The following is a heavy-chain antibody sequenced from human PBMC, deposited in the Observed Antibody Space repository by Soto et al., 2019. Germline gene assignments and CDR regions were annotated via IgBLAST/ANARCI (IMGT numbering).Heavy chain of an antibody. CDR3: SRGGTGTTDY. D-gene: IGHD1-1*01. CDR2: ISSASSYI. Sequence: EVQLVESGGGLVKPGGSLTLSCAASGFTFSSYTMNWVRQAPGKGLEWVSSISSASSYIHYADSVKGRFTISRDNARNSLYLQMNSLRVDDTAVYYCSRGGTGTTDYWGQGTLVTVSS. CDR1: GFTFSSYT. V-gene: IGHV3-21*01. J-gene: IGHJ4*02.